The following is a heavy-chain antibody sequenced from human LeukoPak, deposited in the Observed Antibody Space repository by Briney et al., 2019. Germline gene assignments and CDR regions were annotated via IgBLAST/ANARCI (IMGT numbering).Heavy chain of an antibody. CDR1: GFTSSSYA. Sequence: GGSLRLSCAASGFTSSSYALSWVRQAPGKGLGWVSGISGSGGSTYYADSVKGRFTISRDNSRNTLYLQMNSLRAEDTAVYYCAKGDGYNYDNWFDPWVQGTLVTVSS. J-gene: IGHJ5*02. CDR2: ISGSGGST. V-gene: IGHV3-23*01. CDR3: AKGDGYNYDNWFDP. D-gene: IGHD5-24*01.